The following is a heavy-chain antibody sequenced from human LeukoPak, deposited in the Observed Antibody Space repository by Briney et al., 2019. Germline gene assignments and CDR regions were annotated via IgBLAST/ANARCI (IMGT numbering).Heavy chain of an antibody. CDR2: INHSGST. J-gene: IGHJ3*02. Sequence: SETPSLTCAVYGGSFSGYYWSWIRQPPGKGLEWIGEINHSGSTNYNPSLKSRVTISVDTSKNQFSLKLSSVTAADTAVYYCAGPQRIRGTFDIWGQGTMVTVSS. D-gene: IGHD6-25*01. CDR3: AGPQRIRGTFDI. CDR1: GGSFSGYY. V-gene: IGHV4-34*01.